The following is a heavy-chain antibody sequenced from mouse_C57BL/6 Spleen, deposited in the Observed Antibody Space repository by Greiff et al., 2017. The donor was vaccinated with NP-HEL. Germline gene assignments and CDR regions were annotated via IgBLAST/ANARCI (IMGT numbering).Heavy chain of an antibody. Sequence: EVQVVESGGGLVKPGGSLKLSCAASGFTFSSYAMSWVRQTPEKRLEWVATISDGGSYTYYPDNVKGRFTISRDNAKNNLYLQMSHLKSEDTAMYYCARHYGSSPSWFAYWGQGTLVTVSA. CDR1: GFTFSSYA. CDR3: ARHYGSSPSWFAY. D-gene: IGHD1-1*01. CDR2: ISDGGSYT. V-gene: IGHV5-4*01. J-gene: IGHJ3*01.